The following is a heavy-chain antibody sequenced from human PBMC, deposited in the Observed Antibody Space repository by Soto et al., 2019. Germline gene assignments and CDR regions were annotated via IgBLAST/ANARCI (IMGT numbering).Heavy chain of an antibody. D-gene: IGHD6-13*01. CDR1: GYTFTSYD. J-gene: IGHJ6*02. CDR3: ARRGYSSSWYYYYYYGMDV. Sequence: QVQLVQSGAEVKKPGASVKVSCKASGYTFTSYDINWVRQATGQGLEWMGWMNPNSGNTGYAQKFQGRVTMTRNTSIRTAYMELSSLRSEETAVYYCARRGYSSSWYYYYYYGMDVWCQGTTVTVSS. V-gene: IGHV1-8*01. CDR2: MNPNSGNT.